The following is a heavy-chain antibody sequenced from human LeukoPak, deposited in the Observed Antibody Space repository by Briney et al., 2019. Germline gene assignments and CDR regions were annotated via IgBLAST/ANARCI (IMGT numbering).Heavy chain of an antibody. CDR1: DNSIISNSVS. Sequence: SETLSLTCTVSDNSIISNSVSCAWIRQPPGRGLEGIGTINYRGSTYFKPSLKTRVSMSVDTSNNLFSLTLTSVTAADTAVYYCARHSYPLGLRNWFDSWGQGTMVSVSS. CDR2: INYRGST. CDR3: ARHSYPLGLRNWFDS. J-gene: IGHJ5*01. D-gene: IGHD2-2*02. V-gene: IGHV4-39*01.